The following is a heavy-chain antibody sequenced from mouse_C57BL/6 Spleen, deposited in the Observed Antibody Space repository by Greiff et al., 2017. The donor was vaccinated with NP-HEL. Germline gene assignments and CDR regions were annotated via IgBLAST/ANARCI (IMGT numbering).Heavy chain of an antibody. D-gene: IGHD2-5*01. CDR1: GYTFTDYE. CDR2: IDPETGGT. Sequence: QVQLQQSGAELVRPGASVTLSCKASGYTFTDYEMHWVKQTPVHGLEWIGAIDPETGGTAYNQKFKGKAILTADNSSSTAYMELRSLTSEDSAVYYCTRSLYSNYPLYAMDYWGQGTSVTVAS. V-gene: IGHV1-15*01. J-gene: IGHJ4*01. CDR3: TRSLYSNYPLYAMDY.